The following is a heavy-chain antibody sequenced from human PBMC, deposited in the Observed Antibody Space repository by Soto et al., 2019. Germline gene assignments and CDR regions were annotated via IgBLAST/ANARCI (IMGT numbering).Heavy chain of an antibody. CDR1: GYTFTGYY. Sequence: ASVKVSCKASGYTFTGYYMHWVRQAPGQGLEWMGWINPNSGGTNYAQKFQGRVTMTRDTSISTAYMELSRLRSDDTAVYYCARVRDSSSEAFDIWGQGTRVTVSS. CDR3: ARVRDSSSEAFDI. D-gene: IGHD6-6*01. V-gene: IGHV1-2*02. J-gene: IGHJ3*02. CDR2: INPNSGGT.